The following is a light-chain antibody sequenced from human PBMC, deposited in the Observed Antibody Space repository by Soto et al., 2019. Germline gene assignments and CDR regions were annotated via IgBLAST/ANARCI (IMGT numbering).Light chain of an antibody. CDR2: AAS. CDR1: QSISTY. Sequence: DIQMTQSPSSLSASVGDRVTITCRASQSISTYLNWYQQKPGKAPKLLIYAASSLESGVPSRFSGSGSGTDFTLTISSLQPEDFGTYYCQHSYSWPFGGGTKVDIK. J-gene: IGKJ4*01. V-gene: IGKV1-39*01. CDR3: QHSYSWP.